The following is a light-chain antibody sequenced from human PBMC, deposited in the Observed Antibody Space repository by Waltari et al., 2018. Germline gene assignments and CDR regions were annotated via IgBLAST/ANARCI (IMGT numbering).Light chain of an antibody. V-gene: IGLV2-11*01. CDR3: CSYAGRYTWV. J-gene: IGLJ3*02. CDR1: SSDVGGYNY. Sequence: QSALTQPRSVSGSPGQSVTIPCPGTSSDVGGYNYVSWFQQHPGKAPKLMIHDVSKRPSGVPDRFSGSKSGNTASLTISGLQADDETDYYCCSYAGRYTWVFGGGTKLTVL. CDR2: DVS.